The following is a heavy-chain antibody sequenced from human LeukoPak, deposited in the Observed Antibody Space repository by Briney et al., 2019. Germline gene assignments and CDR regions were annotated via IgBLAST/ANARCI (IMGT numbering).Heavy chain of an antibody. CDR1: GGSISSYY. J-gene: IGHJ6*01. CDR3: ARHWSSSWYQRYGMDV. D-gene: IGHD6-13*01. CDR2: IYYSGST. Sequence: SETLSLTCTVSGGSISSYYWSWLRQPPGKGLEGIGYIYYSGSTNYNPSLKSRVTISVDTSKNQFSLKLSSATAADTAVYYCARHWSSSWYQRYGMDVWGQGTTVTVSS. V-gene: IGHV4-59*08.